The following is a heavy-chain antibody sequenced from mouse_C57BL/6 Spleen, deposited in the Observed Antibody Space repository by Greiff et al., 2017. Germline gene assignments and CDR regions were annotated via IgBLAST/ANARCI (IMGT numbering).Heavy chain of an antibody. J-gene: IGHJ4*01. CDR2: IWSGGST. Sequence: VQGVESGPGLVQPSQSLSITCTVSGFSLTSYGVHWVRQSPGKGLEWLGVIWSGGSTDYNAAFISRLSISKDNSKSQVFFKMNSLQADDTAIYYCARMMVLYYYAMDYWGQGTSVTVSS. D-gene: IGHD2-3*01. CDR1: GFSLTSYG. CDR3: ARMMVLYYYAMDY. V-gene: IGHV2-2*01.